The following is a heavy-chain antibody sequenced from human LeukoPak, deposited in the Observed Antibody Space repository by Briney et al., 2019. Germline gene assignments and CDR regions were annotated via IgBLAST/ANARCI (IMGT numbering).Heavy chain of an antibody. CDR2: ISWKSGSI. V-gene: IGHV3-9*01. Sequence: GGSLRLSCGASGFTYDDYAMLWAGAAPGKGREWVSCISWKSGSIGYADSVKGRFTISRDNAKNSLYLQMNSLRAEDTAVYYCAKRPSGGGYYYYLDVWGKGTTVTVSS. D-gene: IGHD3-16*01. CDR3: AKRPSGGGYYYYLDV. CDR1: GFTYDDYA. J-gene: IGHJ6*03.